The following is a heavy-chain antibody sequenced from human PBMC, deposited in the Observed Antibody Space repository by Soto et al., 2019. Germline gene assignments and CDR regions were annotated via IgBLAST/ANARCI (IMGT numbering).Heavy chain of an antibody. CDR2: IYYSGST. D-gene: IGHD6-13*01. V-gene: IGHV4-39*01. Sequence: QLQLQESGPGLVKPSETLSLTCTVSGGSITSNSYYWGWIRQPPGKGLEWIGSIYYSGSTYCNPSLKGRVTISVETSENQFSLKLSSVTAADTAVFYCARHTPAAGTYYYYYGMDVWGQGTTVTVSS. CDR3: ARHTPAAGTYYYYYGMDV. CDR1: GGSITSNSYY. J-gene: IGHJ6*02.